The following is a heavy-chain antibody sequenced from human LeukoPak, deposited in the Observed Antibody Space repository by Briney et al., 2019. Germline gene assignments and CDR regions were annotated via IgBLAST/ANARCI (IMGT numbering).Heavy chain of an antibody. J-gene: IGHJ4*02. CDR2: IYYSGST. CDR3: ASTEAGGVGAPVPFDY. D-gene: IGHD1-26*01. Sequence: SETLSLTCTVSGDSISSSSYYWGWIRQPPGKGLEWIGSIYYSGSTYYNPSLKSRVTISVDTSKNQFSLKLSSVTAADSAVYYCASTEAGGVGAPVPFDYWGQGTLVTVSS. CDR1: GDSISSSSYY. V-gene: IGHV4-39*01.